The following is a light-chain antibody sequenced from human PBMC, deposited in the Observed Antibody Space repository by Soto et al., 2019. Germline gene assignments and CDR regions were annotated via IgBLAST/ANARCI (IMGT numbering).Light chain of an antibody. Sequence: IVMTQSPDSLAVSLGERATINCTSSQSLLFSSNNRNYLAWYQQKAGQPPKLLIYWASSRESGVPDRFSGSGSGTDFTLTISSLQAEDVAVYYCQQYYTTPPISFGGGTKVDIK. CDR1: QSLLFSSNNRNY. CDR3: QQYYTTPPIS. V-gene: IGKV4-1*01. J-gene: IGKJ4*01. CDR2: WAS.